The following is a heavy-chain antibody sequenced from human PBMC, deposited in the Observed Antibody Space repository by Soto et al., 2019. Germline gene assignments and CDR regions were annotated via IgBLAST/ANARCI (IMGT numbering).Heavy chain of an antibody. V-gene: IGHV1-18*01. D-gene: IGHD3-22*01. CDR3: ARDSDDYYDSSGYYYFDY. CDR2: ISAYNGNT. Sequence: SLKVSCKASGYTFTSYGISWVRQAPGQGLEWMGWISAYNGNTNYAQKLQGRVTMTTDTSTSTAYMELRSLRSDDTAVYYCARDSDDYYDSSGYYYFDYWGQGTLVTVSS. CDR1: GYTFTSYG. J-gene: IGHJ4*02.